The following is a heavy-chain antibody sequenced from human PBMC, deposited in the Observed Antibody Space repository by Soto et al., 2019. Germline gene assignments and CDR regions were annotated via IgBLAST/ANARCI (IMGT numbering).Heavy chain of an antibody. Sequence: SETLSLTCTVSGGSISSSSYYWGWIRQPPGKGLEWIGSIYYSGSTYYNPSLKSRVTISVDTSKNQFSLKLSSVTAADTAVYYCARLDISSSSDYYYGMDVWGQGTTVTVSS. CDR1: GGSISSSSYY. CDR2: IYYSGST. V-gene: IGHV4-39*01. J-gene: IGHJ6*02. CDR3: ARLDISSSSDYYYGMDV. D-gene: IGHD6-13*01.